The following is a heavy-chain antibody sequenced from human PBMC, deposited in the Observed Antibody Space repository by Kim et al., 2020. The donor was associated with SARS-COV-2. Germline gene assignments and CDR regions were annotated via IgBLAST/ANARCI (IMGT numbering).Heavy chain of an antibody. J-gene: IGHJ6*02. CDR3: ARFYKVSYYYYYGMDV. CDR2: IDPSDSYT. V-gene: IGHV5-10-1*01. D-gene: IGHD3-10*01. CDR1: GYSFTSYW. Sequence: GESLKISCKGSGYSFTSYWISWVRQMPGKGLEWMGRIDPSDSYTNYSPSFQGHVTISADKSISTAYLQWSSLKASDTAMYYCARFYKVSYYYYYGMDVWGQGTTVTVSS.